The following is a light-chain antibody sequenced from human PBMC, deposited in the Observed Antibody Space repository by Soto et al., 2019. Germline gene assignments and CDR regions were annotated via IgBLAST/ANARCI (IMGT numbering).Light chain of an antibody. J-gene: IGLJ2*01. CDR3: QTWGTGVI. CDR1: SGHSSYA. V-gene: IGLV4-69*01. Sequence: QLVLTQSPSASASLGASVNLTCTLSSGHSSYAIAWHQQQPEKGPRYLMKLKSDGSHSKGDGIPDRFSGSSSGAERYLTISSLQSEDEADYYCQTWGTGVIFGGGTKLTVL. CDR2: LKSDGSH.